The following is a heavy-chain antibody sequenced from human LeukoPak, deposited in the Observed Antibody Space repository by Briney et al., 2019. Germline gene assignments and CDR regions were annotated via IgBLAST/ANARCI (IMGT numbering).Heavy chain of an antibody. D-gene: IGHD1-26*01. CDR1: GDSDSSNSAA. CDR2: TYYRSKWYN. V-gene: IGHV6-1*01. CDR3: ARDDLSRGAVSYYYYYMDV. J-gene: IGHJ6*03. Sequence: SQTLSLTCAISGDSDSSNSAAWNWIRQSPSRGLEWLGRTYYRSKWYNDYAVSVKSRITINPDTSKNQFSLQLNSVTPEDTAVYYCARDDLSRGAVSYYYYYMDVWGKGTTVTVSS.